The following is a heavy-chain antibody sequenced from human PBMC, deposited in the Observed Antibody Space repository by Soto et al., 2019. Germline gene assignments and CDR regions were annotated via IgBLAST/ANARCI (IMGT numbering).Heavy chain of an antibody. Sequence: SETLSLTCTVSGGSISSGDYYWSWIRQPPGKGLEWIGYIYYSGSTYYNPSLKSRVTISVDTSKNQFSLKLSSVTAADTAVYYCARDLASSSWPDAFDIWGQGTMVT. J-gene: IGHJ3*02. D-gene: IGHD6-13*01. CDR3: ARDLASSSWPDAFDI. CDR2: IYYSGST. CDR1: GGSISSGDYY. V-gene: IGHV4-30-4*01.